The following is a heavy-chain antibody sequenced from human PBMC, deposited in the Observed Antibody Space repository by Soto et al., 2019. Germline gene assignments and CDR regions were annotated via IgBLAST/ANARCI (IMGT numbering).Heavy chain of an antibody. CDR2: ISSSSSYI. CDR3: ARDAPTYSSGWQQDAFDI. J-gene: IGHJ3*02. CDR1: GFTFSSYS. D-gene: IGHD6-25*01. Sequence: GSLRLSGAASGFTFSSYSMNWVRQAPGKGLEWVSSISSSSSYIYYADSVKGRFTISRDNAKNSLYLQMNSLRAEDTAVYYCARDAPTYSSGWQQDAFDIRGQGTMVTVSS. V-gene: IGHV3-21*01.